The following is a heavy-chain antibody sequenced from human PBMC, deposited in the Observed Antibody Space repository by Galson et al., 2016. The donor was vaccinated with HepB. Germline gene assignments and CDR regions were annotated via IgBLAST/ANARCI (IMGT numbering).Heavy chain of an antibody. CDR1: GFTFDDYA. CDR3: AKGDGGYYLVVDS. V-gene: IGHV3-43*02. J-gene: IGHJ5*01. Sequence: SLRLSCAASGFTFDDYAMHWVRQVPGKGLEWVSLIGGYGGGQYYADSVKGRFTISRDNSKTSLYLQMNTLRTEDTALYYCAKGDGGYYLVVDSWGQGTLGTVSS. D-gene: IGHD4-17*01. CDR2: IGGYGGGQ.